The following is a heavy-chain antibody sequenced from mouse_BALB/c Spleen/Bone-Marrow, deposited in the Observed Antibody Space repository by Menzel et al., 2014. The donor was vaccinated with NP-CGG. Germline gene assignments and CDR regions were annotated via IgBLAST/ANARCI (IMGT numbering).Heavy chain of an antibody. CDR2: SRNKAKYYTT. V-gene: IGHV7-1*02. J-gene: IGHJ3*01. D-gene: IGHD2-10*02. CDR3: ARDVGYGNFFVY. CDR1: GFTFSDFY. Sequence: EVHLVESGGGSVQPGDSLRLSCATSGFTFSDFYMEWVRQPPGKRLEWIAASRNKAKYYTTEYSASVKGRFIVSRDTSQSVLYLQINALRAEDTAIYYCARDVGYGNFFVYWGQGTLVTISA.